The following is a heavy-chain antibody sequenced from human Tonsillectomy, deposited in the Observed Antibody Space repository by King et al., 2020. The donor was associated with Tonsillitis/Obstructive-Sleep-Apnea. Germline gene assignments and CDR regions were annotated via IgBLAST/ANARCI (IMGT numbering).Heavy chain of an antibody. D-gene: IGHD3-3*01. CDR1: GFTFSSYA. CDR2: ISGSGGST. V-gene: IGHV3-23*04. CDR3: AKGAVFLEWLSLYFDY. J-gene: IGHJ4*02. Sequence: VQLVESGGGLVQPGGSLRLSCAASGFTFSSYAMSWVRQAPGKGLEWVSAISGSGGSTYYADSVKGRFTISRDNSKNTLYLQMNSLGAEDTAVYYCAKGAVFLEWLSLYFDYWGQGTLVTVSS.